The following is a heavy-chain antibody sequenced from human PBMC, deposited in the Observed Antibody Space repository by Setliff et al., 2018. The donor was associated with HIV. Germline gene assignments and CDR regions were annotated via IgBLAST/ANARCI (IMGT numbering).Heavy chain of an antibody. CDR2: IYYSGST. J-gene: IGHJ4*02. Sequence: SETLSLTCTASYDTISTADYYWSWIRQPPGKGLEWIGSIYYSGSTYYNPSLKSRVTISVDTSKNQFSLKLTSVTADDTGVYYCARGPPFAFWGQGLLVTVSS. CDR3: ARGPPFAF. V-gene: IGHV4-39*07. CDR1: YDTISTADYY.